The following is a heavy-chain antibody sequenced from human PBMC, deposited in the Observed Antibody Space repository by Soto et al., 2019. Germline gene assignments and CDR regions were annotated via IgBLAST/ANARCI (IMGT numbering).Heavy chain of an antibody. CDR1: GFSLTTSGVG. V-gene: IGHV2-5*02. CDR3: AHRVLRTVFGLVTTTAIYFDF. CDR2: LYWADDK. Sequence: QITLNESGPTQVKPRQTLTLTCTFSGFSLTTSGVGVGWIRQSPGKAPEWLALLYWADDKRYSPSLKRRLTSTNDTSKTQVVLTMADLDPADTATYYCAHRVLRTVFGLVTTTAIYFDFWCQGTPVAVSS. D-gene: IGHD3-3*01. J-gene: IGHJ4*02.